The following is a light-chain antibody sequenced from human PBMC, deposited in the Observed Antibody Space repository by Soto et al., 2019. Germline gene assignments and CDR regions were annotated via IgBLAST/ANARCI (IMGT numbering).Light chain of an antibody. CDR3: QTWGSGIVV. CDR1: SGHSNYA. Sequence: QPVLTQSPSASASLGPSVKLTCTLSSGHSNYAIACHQQQSEKGPRYLMKLNSDGSHSKGDGIPDRFSGSSSGAERYLTISSLQSEDEADYYCQTWGSGIVVFGGGTKLTVL. CDR2: LNSDGSH. V-gene: IGLV4-69*01. J-gene: IGLJ2*01.